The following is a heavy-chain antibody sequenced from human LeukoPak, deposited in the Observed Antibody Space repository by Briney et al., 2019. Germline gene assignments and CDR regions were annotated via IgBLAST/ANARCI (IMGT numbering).Heavy chain of an antibody. D-gene: IGHD3-3*01. J-gene: IGHJ6*02. CDR2: IYSGGST. CDR3: ARGTDTKPFWSGYWVDV. Sequence: GGSLRLSCAASGFTVSSNYMSWVRQAPGKGLEWVSVIYSGGSTYYADSVKGRFTISRDNSKNTLYLQMSSLRADDTAMYYCARGTDTKPFWSGYWVDVWGQGTTVTVSS. CDR1: GFTVSSNY. V-gene: IGHV3-66*01.